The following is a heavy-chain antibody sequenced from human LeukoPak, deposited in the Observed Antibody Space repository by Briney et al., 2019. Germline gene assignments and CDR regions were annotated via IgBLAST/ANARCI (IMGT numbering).Heavy chain of an antibody. D-gene: IGHD6-19*01. J-gene: IGHJ4*02. CDR2: INHSGST. Sequence: SETLSLTCAVYGGSFSGYYWSWIRQPPGKGLEWIGEINHSGSTNYNPSLKSRVTISVDTSKNQFSLKLSSVTAADTAVYYCARHSSGWYSPPVLFEYWGQGTLVTVSS. CDR1: GGSFSGYY. V-gene: IGHV4-34*01. CDR3: ARHSSGWYSPPVLFEY.